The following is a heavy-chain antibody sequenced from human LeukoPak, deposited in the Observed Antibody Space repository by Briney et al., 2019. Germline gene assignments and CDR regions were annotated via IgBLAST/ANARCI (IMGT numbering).Heavy chain of an antibody. CDR3: ARASHRGYDSWSGYWTNWFDP. V-gene: IGHV4-30-4*08. CDR2: IYYSGST. D-gene: IGHD3-3*01. J-gene: IGHJ5*02. CDR1: GGSISSGDYY. Sequence: PSETLSLTCAVSGGSISSGDYYWSWIRQPPGKGVEWIGYIYYSGSTYYNPSLKSRVTISVDTSKNQFSLKLSSVTAADTAVYYCARASHRGYDSWSGYWTNWFDPWGQGTPVTVSS.